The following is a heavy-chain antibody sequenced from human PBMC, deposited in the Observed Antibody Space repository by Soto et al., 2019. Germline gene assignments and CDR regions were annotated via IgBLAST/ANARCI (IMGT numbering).Heavy chain of an antibody. CDR3: AKDSYSGGYPDY. CDR1: GFTFSSYA. D-gene: IGHD1-26*01. Sequence: GGSLRLSCAASGFTFSSYAMSWVRQAPGKGLEWVSTISGSGGSTYYADSVKGRFTISRDNSKNTLYLQMNSLRAEDTAVYYCAKDSYSGGYPDYWGQGTLVTVSS. CDR2: ISGSGGST. V-gene: IGHV3-23*01. J-gene: IGHJ4*02.